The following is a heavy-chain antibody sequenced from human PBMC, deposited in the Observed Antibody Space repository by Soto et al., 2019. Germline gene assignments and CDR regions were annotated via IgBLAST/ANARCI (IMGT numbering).Heavy chain of an antibody. D-gene: IGHD3-10*01. V-gene: IGHV4-30-4*01. Sequence: QLQLQESGPGLVKPSQTLSLTCTVSGGSISSGDSYWSWVRQPPGKGLEWIGYIFYSVSTYYNPSXKSQVTISIATXXXPXXLTLTSVTAADTAVYYCARDHIVRGQELDYAGMDVWGQGTTVTVSS. J-gene: IGHJ6*02. CDR1: GGSISSGDSY. CDR3: ARDHIVRGQELDYAGMDV. CDR2: IFYSVST.